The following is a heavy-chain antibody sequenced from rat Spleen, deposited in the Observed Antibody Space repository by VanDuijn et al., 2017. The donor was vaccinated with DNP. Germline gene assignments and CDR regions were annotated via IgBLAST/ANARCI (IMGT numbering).Heavy chain of an antibody. J-gene: IGHJ4*01. Sequence: EVQLVESGGGLVQPGRSLKLSCAVSRITFSDHNMAWVRQAPKKGLEWVATISYDGRDTYYRDSVKGRFTISRDNAKSTLYLQMDSLRSEDTATYYCARHRTIMPYYYVMDAWGQGASVTVSS. V-gene: IGHV5-7*01. CDR1: RITFSDHN. D-gene: IGHD1-12*01. CDR2: ISYDGRDT. CDR3: ARHRTIMPYYYVMDA.